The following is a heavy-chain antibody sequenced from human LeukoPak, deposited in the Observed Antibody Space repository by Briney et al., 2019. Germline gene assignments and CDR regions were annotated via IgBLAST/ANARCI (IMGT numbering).Heavy chain of an antibody. Sequence: PGGSLRLSCAASEFTFSSYGMHWVRQAPGKGLEWVAVISYDGSNKYYADSVKGRFTISRDNSKNTLYLQMNSLRAEDTAVYYCAKEIYDSSGYYSHMGPGAFDYWGQGTLVTVSS. J-gene: IGHJ4*02. D-gene: IGHD3-22*01. CDR2: ISYDGSNK. V-gene: IGHV3-30*18. CDR3: AKEIYDSSGYYSHMGPGAFDY. CDR1: EFTFSSYG.